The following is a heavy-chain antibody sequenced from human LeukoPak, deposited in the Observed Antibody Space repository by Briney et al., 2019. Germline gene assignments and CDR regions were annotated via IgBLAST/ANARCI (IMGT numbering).Heavy chain of an antibody. CDR3: ARDFRNSHRLDI. V-gene: IGHV3-33*01. CDR1: GFTFSSYG. Sequence: GRSLRLSCAASGFTFSSYGMHWVRQAPGKGLEWVAVIWYDGSNKYYADSVKGRFTISRDNSKNTLYLQMNSLRAQDTAVYYCARDFRNSHRLDIWGQGTLVTVSS. CDR2: IWYDGSNK. J-gene: IGHJ3*02. D-gene: IGHD1-14*01.